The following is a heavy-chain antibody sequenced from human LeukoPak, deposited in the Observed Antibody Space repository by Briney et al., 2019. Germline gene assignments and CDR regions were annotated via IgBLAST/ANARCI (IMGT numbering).Heavy chain of an antibody. CDR2: INHSGST. CDR3: ARGRKSRAMFGVVITYYMDV. J-gene: IGHJ6*03. D-gene: IGHD3-3*01. V-gene: IGHV4-34*01. Sequence: SETLSLTCAVYGGSFRGYYWSWIRQPPGKGLEWIGEINHSGSTNYNPSLKSRVTISVDTSKNQFSLKLSSVTAADTAVYYCARGRKSRAMFGVVITYYMDVWGKGTTVTVSS. CDR1: GGSFRGYY.